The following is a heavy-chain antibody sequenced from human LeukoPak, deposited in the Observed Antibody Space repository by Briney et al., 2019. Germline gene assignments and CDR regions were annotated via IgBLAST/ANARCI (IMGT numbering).Heavy chain of an antibody. Sequence: ASVKVSCKASGYTFTSYGISWVRPAPGQGIEWMGWLRSYKGKTNYTQKLQGRVTMTTDTSTSTAYMELRSLRSDDTAVYYCASFVQGGTLGWFDLWGQGTLVTVSS. V-gene: IGHV1-18*01. CDR3: ASFVQGGTLGWFDL. CDR2: LRSYKGKT. D-gene: IGHD3-16*01. J-gene: IGHJ5*02. CDR1: GYTFTSYG.